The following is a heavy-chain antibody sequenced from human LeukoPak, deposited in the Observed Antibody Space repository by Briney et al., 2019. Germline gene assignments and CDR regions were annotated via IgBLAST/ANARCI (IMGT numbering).Heavy chain of an antibody. CDR1: GFTFSHYS. CDR3: ARWTGDACFDY. CDR2: ILYDGSNK. Sequence: GGSLRLSCVASGFTFSHYSMHWVRQAAGKGLEWVAVILYDGSNKYYVDSVKGRFTISRDDSKNTLYLQLNSLRAEDTAVYYCARWTGDACFDYWGQGTLVTVSS. D-gene: IGHD3/OR15-3a*01. J-gene: IGHJ4*02. V-gene: IGHV3-30-3*01.